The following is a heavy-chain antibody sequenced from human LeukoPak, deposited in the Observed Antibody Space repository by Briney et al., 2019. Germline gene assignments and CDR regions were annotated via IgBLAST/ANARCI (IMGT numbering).Heavy chain of an antibody. CDR3: ARQYSSSLDAFDI. V-gene: IGHV5-51*01. CDR2: IYPGDSDT. D-gene: IGHD6-6*01. Sequence: GESLQISCKGSGYSFTSYWIGWVRQMPGKGLEWMGIIYPGDSDTRYSPSFQGQVTISADKSISTAYLQWSSLKASDTAMYYCARQYSSSLDAFDIWGQGTMVTVSS. J-gene: IGHJ3*02. CDR1: GYSFTSYW.